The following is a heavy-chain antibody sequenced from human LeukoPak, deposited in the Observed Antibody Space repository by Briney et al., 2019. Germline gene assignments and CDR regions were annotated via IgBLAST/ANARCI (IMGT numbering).Heavy chain of an antibody. CDR1: GGTFSSYA. J-gene: IGHJ5*02. CDR3: AREGGREVAVLRFLEWTDNWFDP. V-gene: IGHV1-69*13. Sequence: GASVKVSCKASGGTFSSYAISWVRQAPGQGLEWMGGIIPIFGTANYAQKFQGRVTITADESTSTAYMELSSLRSEDTAVYYCAREGGREVAVLRFLEWTDNWFDPWGQGTLVTVSS. D-gene: IGHD3-3*01. CDR2: IIPIFGTA.